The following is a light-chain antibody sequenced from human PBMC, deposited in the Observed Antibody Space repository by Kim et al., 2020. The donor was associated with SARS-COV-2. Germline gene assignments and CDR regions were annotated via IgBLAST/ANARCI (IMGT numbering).Light chain of an antibody. CDR3: AAWDDSVAL. CDR1: SSNIGSNY. Sequence: ELTQPPSASGTPGQRVTISCSGSSSNIGSNYVYWYQQLPGTAPKLLIYRNNQRPSGVPDRFSGSKSGTSASLAISGLRSEDEADYYCAAWDDSVALFG. J-gene: IGLJ1*01. CDR2: RNN. V-gene: IGLV1-47*01.